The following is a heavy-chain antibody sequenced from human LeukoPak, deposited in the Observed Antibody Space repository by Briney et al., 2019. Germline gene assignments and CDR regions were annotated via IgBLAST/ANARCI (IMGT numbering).Heavy chain of an antibody. CDR3: ARVNVDIVATMEDGYYYMDV. D-gene: IGHD5-12*01. CDR1: GYTFTSYY. J-gene: IGHJ6*03. CDR2: INPSDGST. V-gene: IGHV1-46*01. Sequence: GASVKVSCKASGYTFTSYYMHWVRQAPGQGLEWMGKINPSDGSTRYAQKFQGRVTMTRDMSTSTVYMELSSLRSEDTAVYYCARVNVDIVATMEDGYYYMDVWGKGTTVTISS.